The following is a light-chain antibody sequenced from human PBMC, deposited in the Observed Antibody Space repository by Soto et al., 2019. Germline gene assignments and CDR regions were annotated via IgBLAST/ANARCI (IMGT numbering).Light chain of an antibody. CDR1: QSVSRSY. CDR2: GAP. Sequence: IVLTQSPGTLSLSPGERATLSCRASQSVSRSYLAWYQQKPGQAPRLLTYGAPRRATGIPDRFSGSGSGTDFTLTISRLEPEDFALYYYQHYGSSLPPFGGGPKV. V-gene: IGKV3-20*01. CDR3: QHYGSSLPP. J-gene: IGKJ4*01.